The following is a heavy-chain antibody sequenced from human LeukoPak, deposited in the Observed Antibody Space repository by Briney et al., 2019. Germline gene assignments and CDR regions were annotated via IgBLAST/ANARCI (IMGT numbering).Heavy chain of an antibody. Sequence: SETLSFTCTVSGGSISSYYWSWIRQPPGKGLEWIGYIYYSGSTNYNPSLKSRVTISVDTSKNQFSLKLSSVTAAVTAVYYCARGGGTTVVTHDAFDIWGQGTMVTVSS. D-gene: IGHD4-23*01. CDR2: IYYSGST. V-gene: IGHV4-59*01. CDR1: GGSISSYY. J-gene: IGHJ3*02. CDR3: ARGGGTTVVTHDAFDI.